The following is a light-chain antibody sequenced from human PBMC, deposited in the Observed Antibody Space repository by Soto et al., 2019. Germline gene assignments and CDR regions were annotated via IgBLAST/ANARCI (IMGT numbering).Light chain of an antibody. J-gene: IGKJ4*01. Sequence: DIQMTQSPSSLSASVGDRVTITCRASHDITNDLAWFQQKPGKPPKRLIYGAATLQTGVPSRFSGTGSGTEFTLTIHSLQPEDFATYYCLQHNTYPLTFGGGTKVEVK. CDR1: HDITND. V-gene: IGKV1-17*01. CDR2: GAA. CDR3: LQHNTYPLT.